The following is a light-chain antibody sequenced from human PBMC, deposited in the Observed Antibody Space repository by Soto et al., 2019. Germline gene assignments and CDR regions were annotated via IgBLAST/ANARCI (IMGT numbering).Light chain of an antibody. CDR3: CSYAGSDTWA. CDR1: RSDVGNYNL. V-gene: IGLV2-23*02. Sequence: QSALTQPASVSGSPGQSITISCTGTRSDVGNYNLVSWYQQHPGKAPKLMIYEVNKRPSGVSNRFSGSKSGNTASLTISGHQTEDEADYYCCSYAGSDTWAFGGGTKVTVL. J-gene: IGLJ3*02. CDR2: EVN.